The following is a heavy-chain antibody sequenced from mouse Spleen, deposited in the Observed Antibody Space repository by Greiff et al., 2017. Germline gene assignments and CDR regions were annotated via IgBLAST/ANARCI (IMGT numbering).Heavy chain of an antibody. Sequence: VKLMESGPGLVAPSQSLSITCTVSGFSLTSYGVHWVRQPPGKGLEWLGVIWAGGSTNYNSALMSRLSISKDNSKSQVFLKMNSLQTDDTAMYYCASLYDYDGRGFAYWGQGTLVTVSA. J-gene: IGHJ3*01. V-gene: IGHV2-9*02. CDR1: GFSLTSYG. D-gene: IGHD2-4*01. CDR3: ASLYDYDGRGFAY. CDR2: IWAGGST.